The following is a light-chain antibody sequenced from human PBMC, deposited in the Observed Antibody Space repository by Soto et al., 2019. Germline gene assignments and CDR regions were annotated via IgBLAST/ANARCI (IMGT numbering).Light chain of an antibody. Sequence: DIQMTQSPSTLSAPVGDRVTITCRASQIINTWLAWYQQKPGKAPKLLIYKASTLESGVPSRFGGSGSGTEFTLTISSLQPDDFATYHCQQYNTYPYTFGQGTKLEIK. CDR1: QIINTW. CDR3: QQYNTYPYT. CDR2: KAS. J-gene: IGKJ2*01. V-gene: IGKV1-5*03.